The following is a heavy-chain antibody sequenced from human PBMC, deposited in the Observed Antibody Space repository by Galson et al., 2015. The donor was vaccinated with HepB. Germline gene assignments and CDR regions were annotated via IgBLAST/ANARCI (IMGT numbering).Heavy chain of an antibody. CDR1: GYSFRHHG. Sequence: SVKVSCKASGYSFRHHGIIWVRQAPGQGLEWLGWIGSDNGETKYTEKFQGRVTMTTDISMSTSYMELRSLRSDDTAVYYCARAVLGSLYGDFDYWGQGTLITVSS. CDR2: IGSDNGET. V-gene: IGHV1-18*04. J-gene: IGHJ4*01. CDR3: ARAVLGSLYGDFDY. D-gene: IGHD2-15*01.